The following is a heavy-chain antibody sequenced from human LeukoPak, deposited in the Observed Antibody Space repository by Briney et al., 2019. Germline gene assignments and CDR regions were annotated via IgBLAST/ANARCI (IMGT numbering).Heavy chain of an antibody. CDR2: TSGIGVST. CDR3: AKNSASGSYSMAFFDY. Sequence: AGSLSLSCAASGFTFSSYAMSWVRQAPGKGLEWVSSTSGIGVSTYYADSLKGRFTISRDNSKNTLYLQMNNLRAEDTAVYYCAKNSASGSYSMAFFDYWGQGTLVTVSS. J-gene: IGHJ4*02. V-gene: IGHV3-23*01. CDR1: GFTFSSYA. D-gene: IGHD3-10*01.